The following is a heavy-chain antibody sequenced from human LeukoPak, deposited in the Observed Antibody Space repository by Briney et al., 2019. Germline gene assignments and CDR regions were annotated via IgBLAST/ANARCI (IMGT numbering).Heavy chain of an antibody. CDR3: ARLVLGAFDI. J-gene: IGHJ3*02. V-gene: IGHV4-59*01. Sequence: PSETLSLTCTVSGGSISSYYWSWIRQPPGKGLEWIGYIYYSGSTNYNPSLKSRVTISVDTSKNQFSLKLSSVTAADTAVYYCARLVLGAFDIWGKGTMVTVSS. D-gene: IGHD2-8*02. CDR1: GGSISSYY. CDR2: IYYSGST.